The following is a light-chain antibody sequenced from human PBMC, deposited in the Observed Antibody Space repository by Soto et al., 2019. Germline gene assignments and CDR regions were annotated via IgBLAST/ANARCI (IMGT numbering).Light chain of an antibody. CDR3: LVWDSSSDHYV. CDR1: NIGSKS. Sequence: SSELTQPPSVSVAPGQTARITCGGINIGSKSVHWYQQKPGQAPVLLVYDDSDRPSGTPERFSGSNSGNTATLTISRVEAGDEADYYCLVWDSSSDHYVFGTGTKLTVL. J-gene: IGLJ1*01. V-gene: IGLV3-21*02. CDR2: DDS.